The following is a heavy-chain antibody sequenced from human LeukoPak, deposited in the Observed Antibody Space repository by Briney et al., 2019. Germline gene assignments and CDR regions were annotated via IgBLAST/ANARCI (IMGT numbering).Heavy chain of an antibody. D-gene: IGHD3-22*01. CDR2: INPKTGGT. V-gene: IGHV1-2*02. J-gene: IGHJ4*02. CDR3: ARGRGYYDKGS. Sequence: GASVKVSCKASGYTXIDYYIYWVRQAPGQGLEWMGWINPKTGGTNYAQEFQGRVTMTRDTSINTAYMELSSLRSDDTTVYYCARGRGYYDKGSWGQGTLVTVSS. CDR1: GYTXIDYY.